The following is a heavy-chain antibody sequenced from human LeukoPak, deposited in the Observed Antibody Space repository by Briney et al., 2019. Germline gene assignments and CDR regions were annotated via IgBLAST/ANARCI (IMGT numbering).Heavy chain of an antibody. D-gene: IGHD3-10*01. J-gene: IGHJ4*02. CDR2: IFSST. V-gene: IGHV3-53*01. CDR1: GFTVSSNS. CDR3: AKAPRITMVRGVIRPIPLFDY. Sequence: GGSLRLSCTVSGFTVSSNSMSWVRQAPGKGLEWVSFIFSSTHYSDSVKGRFTVSRDNSRNTLYLQMNSLRAEDAAVYYCAKAPRITMVRGVIRPIPLFDYWGQGTLVTVSS.